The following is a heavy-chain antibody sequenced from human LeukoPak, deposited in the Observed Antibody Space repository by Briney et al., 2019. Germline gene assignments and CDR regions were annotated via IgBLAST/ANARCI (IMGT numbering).Heavy chain of an antibody. D-gene: IGHD3-3*01. Sequence: GGSLRLSCAASGFTFSSYAMSWVREARGKGLEWVSATSGSGGSIYYADSVKGRFTISRDNSKNTLYLQMNSLRAEDTAVYYCARDHDFWSGGGYWGQGTLVTVSS. CDR2: TSGSGGSI. V-gene: IGHV3-23*01. CDR1: GFTFSSYA. J-gene: IGHJ4*02. CDR3: ARDHDFWSGGGY.